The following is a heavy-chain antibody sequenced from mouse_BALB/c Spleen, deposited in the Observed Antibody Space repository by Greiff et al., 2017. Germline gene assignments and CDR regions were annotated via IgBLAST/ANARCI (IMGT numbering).Heavy chain of an antibody. Sequence: DVMLVESGGGLVQPGGSRKLSCAASGFTFSSFGMHWVRQAPEKGLEWVAYISSGSSTIYYADTVKGRFTISRDNPKNTLFLQMTSLRSEDTAMYYCARSFTTVEVAYWGQGTLVTVSA. D-gene: IGHD1-1*01. V-gene: IGHV5-17*02. CDR3: ARSFTTVEVAY. CDR2: ISSGSSTI. J-gene: IGHJ3*01. CDR1: GFTFSSFG.